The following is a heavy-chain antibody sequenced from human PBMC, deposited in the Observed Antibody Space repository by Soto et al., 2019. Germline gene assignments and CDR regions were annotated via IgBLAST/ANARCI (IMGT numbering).Heavy chain of an antibody. CDR3: ARGQEGVVATH. V-gene: IGHV4-34*01. Sequence: QVQLQQWGAGLLKPSETLSLNCAVNGGSLSGYYWSWIRQPPGKGLEWIGEIKDGGRTNYSPSLKSRATISSXTSNNQFSLRLYSVTAADTGVYYCARGQEGVVATHWDQGTLVTVSS. J-gene: IGHJ4*02. D-gene: IGHD5-12*01. CDR1: GGSLSGYY. CDR2: IKDGGRT.